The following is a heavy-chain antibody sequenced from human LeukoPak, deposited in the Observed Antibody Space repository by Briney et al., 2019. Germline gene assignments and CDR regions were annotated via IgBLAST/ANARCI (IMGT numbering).Heavy chain of an antibody. V-gene: IGHV1-18*01. CDR1: GGTFSSYA. D-gene: IGHD3-9*01. CDR2: ISAYNGNT. J-gene: IGHJ4*02. Sequence: ASVKVSCKASGGTFSSYAISWVRQAPGQGLEWMGWISAYNGNTNYAQKLQGRVTMTTDTSTSTAYMELRSLRSDDTAVYYCARVHYDILTGYSYFDYWGQGTLVTVSS. CDR3: ARVHYDILTGYSYFDY.